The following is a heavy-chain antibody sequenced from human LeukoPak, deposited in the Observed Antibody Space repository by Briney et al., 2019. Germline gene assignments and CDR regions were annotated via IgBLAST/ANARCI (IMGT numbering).Heavy chain of an antibody. CDR3: ARHVLGYSGGYYFDY. D-gene: IGHD5-12*01. CDR1: GGSISSYY. J-gene: IGHJ4*02. Sequence: SETLSLTCTVSGGSISSYYWSWIRQPPGKGLEWIGYIYYSGSTNYNPSLKSRDTISVDTSKNQFSLKLSSVTAADTAVYYCARHVLGYSGGYYFDYWGQGTLVTVSS. CDR2: IYYSGST. V-gene: IGHV4-59*08.